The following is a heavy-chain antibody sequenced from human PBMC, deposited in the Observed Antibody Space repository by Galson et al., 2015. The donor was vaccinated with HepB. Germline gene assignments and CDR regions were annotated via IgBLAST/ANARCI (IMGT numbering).Heavy chain of an antibody. CDR3: AGGSSPANWFDP. CDR2: IRHSGRT. CDR1: GVSFSDYH. D-gene: IGHD2-15*01. J-gene: IGHJ5*02. V-gene: IGHV4-34*01. Sequence: TLSLTCAVTGVSFSDYHWVWIRQSPGKGLEWIGEIRHSGRTNYNPSLKSRVTISVDTSKNQFTLNLNSVTAADTAVYFCAGGSSPANWFDPWGQGTLVTVSS.